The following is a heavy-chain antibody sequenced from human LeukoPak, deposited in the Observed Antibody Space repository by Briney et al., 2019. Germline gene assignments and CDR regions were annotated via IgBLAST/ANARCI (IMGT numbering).Heavy chain of an antibody. CDR2: ISYDGSNK. Sequence: GGSLRLSCAASGFTFSSYAMHWVRRAPGKGLEWVAVISYDGSNKYYADSVKGRFTISRDNSKNTLYLQMNSLRAEDTAVYYCARNYYGSGSYYTPGYRGQGTLVTVSS. D-gene: IGHD3-10*01. J-gene: IGHJ4*02. CDR3: ARNYYGSGSYYTPGY. CDR1: GFTFSSYA. V-gene: IGHV3-30*04.